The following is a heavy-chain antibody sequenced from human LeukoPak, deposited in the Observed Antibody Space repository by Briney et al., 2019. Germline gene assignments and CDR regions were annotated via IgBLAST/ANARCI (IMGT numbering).Heavy chain of an antibody. CDR3: VRDIQWRFDP. J-gene: IGHJ5*02. Sequence: ASVKVSCKASGYIFTGYGISWVRQAPGQGLEWMGWISTNKGNTNYAQRLQGRVTMTTDTSTSTAYMELRRLRSDDTAIYYCVRDIQWRFDPWGQGTLVTVSS. CDR1: GYIFTGYG. D-gene: IGHD2-8*01. V-gene: IGHV1-18*01. CDR2: ISTNKGNT.